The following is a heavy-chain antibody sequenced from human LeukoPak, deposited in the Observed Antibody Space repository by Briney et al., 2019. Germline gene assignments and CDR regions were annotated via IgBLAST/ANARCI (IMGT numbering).Heavy chain of an antibody. CDR3: ARHLDYYGSGSYEY. D-gene: IGHD3-10*01. J-gene: IGHJ4*02. CDR2: ISYSGST. CDR1: GGSISPYH. Sequence: SETLSLSCAVSGGSISPYHWTWIRQPPGKGLEWIGYISYSGSTNYNPSLKSRVTISIDTSKSQFSLKLSSVTAADTAVYYCARHLDYYGSGSYEYWGQGTLVTVSS. V-gene: IGHV4-59*08.